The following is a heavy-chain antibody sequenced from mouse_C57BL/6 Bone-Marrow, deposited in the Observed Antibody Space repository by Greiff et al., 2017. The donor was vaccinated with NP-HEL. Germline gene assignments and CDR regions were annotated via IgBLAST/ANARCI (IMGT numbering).Heavy chain of an antibody. V-gene: IGHV1-69*01. Sequence: QVQLQQPGAELVMPGASVKLSCKASGYTFTSYWMHWVKQRPGQGLEWIGEIDPSDSYTNYTQKFKGKSTLTVDKSSSTAYMQLSSLTSEDSAVYYCARGDYGSSFLAMDYWGQGTSVTVSS. CDR3: ARGDYGSSFLAMDY. J-gene: IGHJ4*01. CDR1: GYTFTSYW. D-gene: IGHD1-1*01. CDR2: IDPSDSYT.